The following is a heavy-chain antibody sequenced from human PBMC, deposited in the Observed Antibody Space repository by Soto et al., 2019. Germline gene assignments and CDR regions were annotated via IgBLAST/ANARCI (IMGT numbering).Heavy chain of an antibody. V-gene: IGHV3-74*01. Sequence: PGGSLRLSCAASGFTFSSYWMHWVRQAPGKGLVWVSRINSDGSSTSYADSVKGRFTISRDNAKNTLYLQMNSLRAEDTAVYYCARGLGYCISTSCPPGDYYGMDVWGQGTTVTVSS. CDR2: INSDGSST. J-gene: IGHJ6*02. CDR3: ARGLGYCISTSCPPGDYYGMDV. CDR1: GFTFSSYW. D-gene: IGHD2-2*01.